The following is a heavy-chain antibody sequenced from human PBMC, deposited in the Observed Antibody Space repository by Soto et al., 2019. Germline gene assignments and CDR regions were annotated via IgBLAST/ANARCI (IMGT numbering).Heavy chain of an antibody. D-gene: IGHD3-10*01. Sequence: ASVKVSCKASGYTFTSYDINWVRQATGQGLEWMGWMNPNSGNTGYAQKFQGRVTMTRNTSISTAYMELGSLRSEDTAVYYCARGTYGSGSYYILSDYYYYYMDVWGKGTTVTVSS. CDR2: MNPNSGNT. V-gene: IGHV1-8*01. J-gene: IGHJ6*03. CDR1: GYTFTSYD. CDR3: ARGTYGSGSYYILSDYYYYYMDV.